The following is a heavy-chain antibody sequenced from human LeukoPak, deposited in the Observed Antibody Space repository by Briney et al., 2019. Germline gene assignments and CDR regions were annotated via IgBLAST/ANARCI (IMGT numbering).Heavy chain of an antibody. CDR1: GFTFSSYS. J-gene: IGHJ4*02. V-gene: IGHV3-21*01. CDR3: ARDLITAPKGGYYFDY. D-gene: IGHD1-26*01. Sequence: PGGSLRLSCAASGFTFSSYSMNWVRQAPGKGLEWVSSISSSSSYIYYADSVKGRFTISRDNAKNSLSLQMNSLRAEDTAVYYCARDLITAPKGGYYFDYWGQGTLVTVSS. CDR2: ISSSSSYI.